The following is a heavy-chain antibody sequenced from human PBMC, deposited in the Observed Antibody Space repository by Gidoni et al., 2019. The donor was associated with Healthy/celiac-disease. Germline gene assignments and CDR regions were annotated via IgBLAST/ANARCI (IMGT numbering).Heavy chain of an antibody. CDR1: GYTLTELS. J-gene: IGHJ3*02. Sequence: QVQLVQSGAEVKKPGASVKVSCKVSGYTLTELSIHWVRQAPGKGLEWMGGFDPEDGETIYSQKFQGRVTMTEDTSTDTAYMELSSLRSEDTAVYYCATSGAKHIVVVTAKYDAFDIWGQGTMVTVSS. D-gene: IGHD2-21*02. CDR3: ATSGAKHIVVVTAKYDAFDI. CDR2: FDPEDGET. V-gene: IGHV1-24*01.